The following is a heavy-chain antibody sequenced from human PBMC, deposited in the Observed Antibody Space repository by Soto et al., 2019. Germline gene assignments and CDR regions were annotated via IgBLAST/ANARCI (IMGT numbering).Heavy chain of an antibody. J-gene: IGHJ3*02. CDR1: GFTFSSYS. D-gene: IGHD6-19*01. Sequence: AGGSLRLSCAASGFTFSSYSMNWVREAPGKGLEWVSSISSSSSYIYYADSVKGRFTISRDNAKNSLYLQMNSLRAEDTAVYFCARDSISGYSSGWYFDAFDIWGQGTMVTVSS. CDR3: ARDSISGYSSGWYFDAFDI. V-gene: IGHV3-21*01. CDR2: ISSSSSYI.